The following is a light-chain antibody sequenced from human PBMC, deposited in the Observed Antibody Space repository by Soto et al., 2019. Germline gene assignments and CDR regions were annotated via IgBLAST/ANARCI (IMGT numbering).Light chain of an antibody. J-gene: IGLJ1*01. CDR3: SSYTSSSTYV. CDR1: GSDVGGYTY. Sequence: QSALTQPASVSGSPGQSITISCTGTGSDVGGYTYVSWYQQHPGKAPKLMIYDVSNRPSGVSNRFSGSKSGNTDSLTISGRQAEEEADYYCSSYTSSSTYVFGTGTKLTVL. V-gene: IGLV2-14*01. CDR2: DVS.